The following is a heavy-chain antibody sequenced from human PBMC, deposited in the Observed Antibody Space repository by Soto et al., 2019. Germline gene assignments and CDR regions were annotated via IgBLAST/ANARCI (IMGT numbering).Heavy chain of an antibody. CDR1: GGTFSSYA. J-gene: IGHJ4*02. CDR2: IIPIFGTA. CDR3: ARVGRYTGSSSWRDYFDY. D-gene: IGHD6-13*01. V-gene: IGHV1-69*06. Sequence: QVQLVQSGAEVKKPGSSVKVSCKASGGTFSSYAISWVRQAPGQGLEWMGGIIPIFGTANYAQKFQGRVTITADKSPSTAYMELSSLRSEDTAVYYCARVGRYTGSSSWRDYFDYWGQGTLVSVSS.